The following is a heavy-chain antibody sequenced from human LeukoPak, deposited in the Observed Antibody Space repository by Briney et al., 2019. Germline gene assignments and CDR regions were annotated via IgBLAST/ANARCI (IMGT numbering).Heavy chain of an antibody. V-gene: IGHV4-34*01. J-gene: IGHJ3*02. CDR2: INHSGST. Sequence: SETLSLTCAVYGGSFSGYYWSWIRRPPGKGLEWIGEINHSGSTNYNPSLKSRVTISVDTSKNQFSLKLSSATAADTAVYYCARGRAFDIWGQGTMVTVSS. CDR1: GGSFSGYY. CDR3: ARGRAFDI.